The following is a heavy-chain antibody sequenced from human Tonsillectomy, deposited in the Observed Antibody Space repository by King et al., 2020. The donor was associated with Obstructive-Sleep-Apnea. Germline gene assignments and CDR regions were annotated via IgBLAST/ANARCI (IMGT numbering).Heavy chain of an antibody. CDR2: MNPYSGDT. J-gene: IGHJ4*02. D-gene: IGHD2-8*01. CDR3: ARFSLYFSWAYDY. CDR1: GYTFTSYD. V-gene: IGHV1-8*01. Sequence: QLVQSGAEVKKPGASVKVSCKASGYTFTSYDINWVRQPSGQGLEWMGRMNPYSGDTDFAQKFQGRVSMPRNTSISTAYMELTSLTSEDTAVYYCARFSLYFSWAYDYWGQGTLVTVSP.